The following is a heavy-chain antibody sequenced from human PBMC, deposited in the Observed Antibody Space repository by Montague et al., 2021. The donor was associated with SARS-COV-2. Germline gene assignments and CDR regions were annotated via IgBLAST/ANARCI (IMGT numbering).Heavy chain of an antibody. Sequence: SETLSLTCTLSGGSISSSSYYWGWIRQPPGKGLEWIGSIYYSGSTYYXPSLKSRVTISVDTSKNQFSLKLSSVTAADTAVYYRARKEMKYSSIWSTGGNWFDPWGQGTLVTVSS. V-gene: IGHV4-39*01. CDR2: IYYSGST. J-gene: IGHJ5*02. CDR1: GGSISSSSYY. CDR3: ARKEMKYSSIWSTGGNWFDP. D-gene: IGHD6-13*01.